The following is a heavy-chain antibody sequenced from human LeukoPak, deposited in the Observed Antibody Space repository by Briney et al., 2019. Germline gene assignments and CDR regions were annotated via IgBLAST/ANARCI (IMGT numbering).Heavy chain of an antibody. D-gene: IGHD2-15*01. CDR2: IYGGSTT. Sequence: GESLRLSCAASGFTVSSIYMSWVRQAPGKGLEWVSVIYGGSTTSYADSVKGRFTISRDNSKNTLDLQMNSLRAEDTAVYYCARDHYSGGMGVWGQGTAVTVSS. J-gene: IGHJ6*02. CDR3: ARDHYSGGMGV. CDR1: GFTVSSIY. V-gene: IGHV3-66*01.